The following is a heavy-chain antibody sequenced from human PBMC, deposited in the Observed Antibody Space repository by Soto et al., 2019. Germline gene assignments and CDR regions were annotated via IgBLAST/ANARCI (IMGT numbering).Heavy chain of an antibody. CDR1: GFTFSSFA. CDR2: ISGSGDGT. J-gene: IGHJ4*02. D-gene: IGHD5-18*01. CDR3: AGPGYSSQDY. Sequence: TGGSLRLSCAASGFTFSSFALSWVRQAPGKGLEWVSAISGSGDGTDYADSVKGRFTISRDNSKNTLYLQMNSLRAEDTAVYNCAGPGYSSQDYGGQGALVTVSS. V-gene: IGHV3-23*01.